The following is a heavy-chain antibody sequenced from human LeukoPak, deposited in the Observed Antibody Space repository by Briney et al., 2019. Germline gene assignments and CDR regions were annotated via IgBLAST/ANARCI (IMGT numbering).Heavy chain of an antibody. D-gene: IGHD3-10*01. Sequence: PGGSLRLSCAASGFTVSSNYMSWVRQAPGKGLEWVSLIYSGGSTYHADSVKGRFTISRDNSKNTLHLQMNSLRADDTAVYYCARGLYASGSCNFDYWGQGTLVTVSS. CDR2: IYSGGST. V-gene: IGHV3-53*01. J-gene: IGHJ4*02. CDR1: GFTVSSNY. CDR3: ARGLYASGSCNFDY.